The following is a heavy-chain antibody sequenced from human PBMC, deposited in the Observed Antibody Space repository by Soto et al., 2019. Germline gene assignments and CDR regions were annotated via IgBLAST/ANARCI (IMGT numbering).Heavy chain of an antibody. J-gene: IGHJ4*02. Sequence: QVQLVESGGGLVKPGGSLRVSCAASGFTFSDYYMGWIRQAPGKGLEWISYIFIDGETVYYADSVRGRFTVSRDNARNSLYRQMSSLRAEDTAVYCCATALNRGGHYQGFEHWGQGTLVTVSS. CDR2: IFIDGETV. CDR3: ATALNRGGHYQGFEH. D-gene: IGHD3-22*01. CDR1: GFTFSDYY. V-gene: IGHV3-11*01.